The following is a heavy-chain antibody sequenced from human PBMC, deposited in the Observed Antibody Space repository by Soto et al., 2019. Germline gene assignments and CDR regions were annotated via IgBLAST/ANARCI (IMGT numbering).Heavy chain of an antibody. D-gene: IGHD2-15*01. CDR1: GFTFSSYA. V-gene: IGHV3-23*01. CDR3: ARGYLGYCSGGSCYSMLDY. J-gene: IGHJ4*02. Sequence: PGGSLRLSCAASGFTFSSYAMSWVRQAPGKGLEWVSAISGSGGSTYYADSVKGRFTISRDNSKNTLYLQMNSLRAEDTAVYYCARGYLGYCSGGSCYSMLDYWGQGTLVTVSS. CDR2: ISGSGGST.